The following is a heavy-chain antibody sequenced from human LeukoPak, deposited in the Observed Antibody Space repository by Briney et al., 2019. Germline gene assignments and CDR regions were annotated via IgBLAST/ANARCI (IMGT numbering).Heavy chain of an antibody. D-gene: IGHD3-10*01. Sequence: ASAKVSCKASGYTFTSYGISWVRQAPGQGLEWMGWISAYNGNTNYAQKLQGRVTMTTDTPTSTAYMELRSLRSDDTAVYYCAREAARRGVFDYWGQGTLVTVSS. J-gene: IGHJ4*02. CDR1: GYTFTSYG. CDR3: AREAARRGVFDY. CDR2: ISAYNGNT. V-gene: IGHV1-18*04.